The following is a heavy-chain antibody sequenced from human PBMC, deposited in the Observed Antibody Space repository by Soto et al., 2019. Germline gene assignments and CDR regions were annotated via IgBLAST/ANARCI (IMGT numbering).Heavy chain of an antibody. J-gene: IGHJ4*02. D-gene: IGHD1-1*01. V-gene: IGHV3-48*02. CDR1: GFIFGSYS. Sequence: GGSLRLSCAASGFIFGSYSMNWVRQAPGKGLEWVSHIGTTGTSTYYADSVKGRFTISRDNARSSLYLQMNSLTDEDTAVYYCARDLNWSYFDYWGQGTLVTVSS. CDR2: IGTTGTST. CDR3: ARDLNWSYFDY.